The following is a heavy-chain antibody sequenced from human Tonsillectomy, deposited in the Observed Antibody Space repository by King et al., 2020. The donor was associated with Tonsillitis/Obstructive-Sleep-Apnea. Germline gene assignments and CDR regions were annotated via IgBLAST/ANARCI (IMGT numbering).Heavy chain of an antibody. CDR1: GFTCSSFG. CDR2: ISDDGNNK. CDR3: AKEQAAWDAFDI. D-gene: IGHD6-25*01. J-gene: IGHJ3*02. V-gene: IGHV3-30*18. Sequence: GQLVQSGGGVVQPGRSLRLSCAASGFTCSSFGMHWVRQAPGKGLEWVAVISDDGNNKDYADSVKGRFTISRDNSKNTLYLQMNSLRAEDTAIYYCAKEQAAWDAFDIWGQGTMVTVSS.